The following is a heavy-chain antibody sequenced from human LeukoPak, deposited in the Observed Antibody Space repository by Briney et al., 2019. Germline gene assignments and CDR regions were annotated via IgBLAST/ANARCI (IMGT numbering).Heavy chain of an antibody. V-gene: IGHV4-30-4*01. Sequence: PSETLSLTCSVSGGSISSGDNYWSWIRQPPGKGLEWIGYIYHSESTYYNPSLKSRVTISVDTSKNQFSLRLSSVTAADTAVYYCARDRHGSGTPMGFDPWGQGTLVTVSS. D-gene: IGHD3-10*01. CDR2: IYHSEST. CDR1: GGSISSGDNY. J-gene: IGHJ5*02. CDR3: ARDRHGSGTPMGFDP.